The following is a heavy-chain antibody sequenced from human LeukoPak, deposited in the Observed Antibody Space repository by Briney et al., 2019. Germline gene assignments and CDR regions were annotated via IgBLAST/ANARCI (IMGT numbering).Heavy chain of an antibody. CDR3: ASAIYSSGYYETQYYFDY. J-gene: IGHJ4*02. V-gene: IGHV1-46*01. D-gene: IGHD3-22*01. CDR1: GYTFTSYY. Sequence: ASVKVSCKASGYTFTSYYMHWVRQAPGQGLEWMGIINPSGGSTSYAQKFQGRVTMTRDTSTSTVYMELSSLRSEDTAVYYCASAIYSSGYYETQYYFDYWGQGTLVTVSS. CDR2: INPSGGST.